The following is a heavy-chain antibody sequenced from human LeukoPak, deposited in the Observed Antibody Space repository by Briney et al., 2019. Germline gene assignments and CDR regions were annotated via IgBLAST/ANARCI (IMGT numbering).Heavy chain of an antibody. J-gene: IGHJ4*02. CDR3: ARGNGEFRGYYYRGFDY. CDR1: GYTFTGYY. Sequence: GASVKVSCKASGYTFTGYYMHWVRQTPGQGLEWMGWINPNSGGTNYAQKFQGRVTMTRDTSISTAYMELSRLRSDDTAVYYCARGNGEFRGYYYRGFDYWGQGTLVTVSS. V-gene: IGHV1-2*02. CDR2: INPNSGGT. D-gene: IGHD3-22*01.